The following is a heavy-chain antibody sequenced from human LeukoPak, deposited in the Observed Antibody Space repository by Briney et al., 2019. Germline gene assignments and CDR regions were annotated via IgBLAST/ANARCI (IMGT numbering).Heavy chain of an antibody. CDR2: ISYDGSHK. V-gene: IGHV3-30*04. CDR3: ATDQGIY. J-gene: IGHJ4*02. Sequence: GGSLRLSCAASGLTFSSYAMHWVRQAPGKGLEWVAVISYDGSHKYYADSVKGRFTISRDNSKNTLYLQMNSLRAEDTAVYYCATDQGIYWGQGTLVTVSS. D-gene: IGHD6-13*01. CDR1: GLTFSSYA.